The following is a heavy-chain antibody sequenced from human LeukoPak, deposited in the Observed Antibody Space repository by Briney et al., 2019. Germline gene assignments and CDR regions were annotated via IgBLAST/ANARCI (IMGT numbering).Heavy chain of an antibody. Sequence: PGGSLRLSCAASGFTFSSYWMSWVRQAPGKGLEWVANIRQDGSEKYYVDSVKGRFTISRDNAKNSLDLQMNSLRTEDTSVYYCARDRGCSSTSCSPAFGYWGQGTLLIVSS. CDR1: GFTFSSYW. J-gene: IGHJ4*02. CDR2: IRQDGSEK. CDR3: ARDRGCSSTSCSPAFGY. V-gene: IGHV3-7*01. D-gene: IGHD2-2*01.